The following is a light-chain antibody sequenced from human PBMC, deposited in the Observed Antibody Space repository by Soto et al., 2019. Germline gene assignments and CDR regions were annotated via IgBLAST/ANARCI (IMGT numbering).Light chain of an antibody. J-gene: IGLJ2*01. V-gene: IGLV2-11*01. CDR1: SSDVGGYVY. CDR3: WSYGGSYTSEV. CDR2: DVN. Sequence: QSALTQPRSVSGSPRQPVTISCTGISSDVGGYVYVSWYQQHPGKAPHLIIYDVNKRPSGVPHRFSGSKSGNTASLTISGLQEEDEADYYCWSYGGSYTSEVFGGGTKLTVL.